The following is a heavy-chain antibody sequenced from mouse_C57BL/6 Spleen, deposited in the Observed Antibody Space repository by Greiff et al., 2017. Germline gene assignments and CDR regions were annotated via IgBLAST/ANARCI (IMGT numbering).Heavy chain of an antibody. CDR3: ARDLGYGSSYWYFDV. Sequence: EVKVVESGGGLVKPGGSLKLSCAASGFTFSSYAMSWVRQTPEKRLEWVATISDGGSYTYYPDNVKGRFTISRDNAKNNLYLQMSHLKSEDTAMYYCARDLGYGSSYWYFDVWGTGTTVTVSS. V-gene: IGHV5-4*01. J-gene: IGHJ1*03. CDR1: GFTFSSYA. CDR2: ISDGGSYT. D-gene: IGHD1-1*01.